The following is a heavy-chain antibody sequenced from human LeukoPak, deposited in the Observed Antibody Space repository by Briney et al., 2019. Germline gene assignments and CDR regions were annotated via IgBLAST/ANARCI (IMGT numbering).Heavy chain of an antibody. D-gene: IGHD3-10*01. CDR1: GFTFSSYS. CDR3: AKDVTMVRGVIGAFDI. V-gene: IGHV3-48*01. Sequence: GGSLRLSCAASGFTFSSYSMNWVRQAPGKGLEWVSYISSSSSTIYYADSVKGRFTISRDNSKNTLYLQMNSLRAEDTAVYYCAKDVTMVRGVIGAFDIWGQGTMVTVSS. J-gene: IGHJ3*02. CDR2: ISSSSSTI.